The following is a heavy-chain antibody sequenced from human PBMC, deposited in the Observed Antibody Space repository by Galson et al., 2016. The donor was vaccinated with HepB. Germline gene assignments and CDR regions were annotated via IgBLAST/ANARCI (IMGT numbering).Heavy chain of an antibody. CDR1: GYTFINYG. CDR2: ISDYRGVR. J-gene: IGHJ4*02. CDR3: AGDVHDFGNPGGY. V-gene: IGHV1-18*04. Sequence: SVKVSCKASGYTFINYGITWVRQAPGQGLEWMGWISDYRGVREYEQKFQGRVTMTTDTSPSTAYMELRSLRYDDTAVYYCAGDVHDFGNPGGYWGQGTPVTVSS. D-gene: IGHD4-11*01.